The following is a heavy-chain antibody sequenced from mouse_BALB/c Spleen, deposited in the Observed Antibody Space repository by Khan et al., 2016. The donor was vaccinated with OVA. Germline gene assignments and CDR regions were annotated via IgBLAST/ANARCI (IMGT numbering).Heavy chain of an antibody. CDR1: GYSITSDYA. J-gene: IGHJ4*01. Sequence: EVQLQEPGPGLVNPSQSLSLTCTVTGYSITSDYAWNWIRQFPGNKLEWMGYINYSGRTNHNPALKSRISITRDTSKNQFFLQLNSVTTEDTATYYCARDGSRYNYAMDYWGQGTSVTVSS. V-gene: IGHV3-2*02. CDR3: ARDGSRYNYAMDY. CDR2: INYSGRT. D-gene: IGHD2-3*01.